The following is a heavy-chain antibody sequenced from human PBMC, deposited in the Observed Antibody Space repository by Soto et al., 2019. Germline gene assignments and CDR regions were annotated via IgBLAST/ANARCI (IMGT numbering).Heavy chain of an antibody. CDR2: FYPGDSTS. D-gene: IGHD2-2*03. CDR3: ARIIGYCRNNDCSWTFDI. CDR1: GYSFISYW. V-gene: IGHV5-51*01. J-gene: IGHJ3*02. Sequence: PGESLKISCKTSGYSFISYWVAWVRQKPGKGLEWMGTFYPGDSTSTYSPSFQGQVTISVDKSISTAYLHLSGLKASDTAMYFCARIIGYCRNNDCSWTFDIWGQGTMVTV.